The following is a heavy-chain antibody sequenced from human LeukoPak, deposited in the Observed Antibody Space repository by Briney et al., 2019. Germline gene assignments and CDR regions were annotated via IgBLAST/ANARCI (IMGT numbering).Heavy chain of an antibody. J-gene: IGHJ4*02. V-gene: IGHV3-74*01. CDR1: GFTFSSNW. D-gene: IGHD1-26*01. Sequence: GGSLRLSCAASGFTFSSNWMHWVRQAPGKGLVWVSRINSDGSSTSYAGSVKGRFTISRDNSKNTLYLQMNSLRAEDTAVYYCAKDRFAWELYHFDYWGQGTLVTVSS. CDR3: AKDRFAWELYHFDY. CDR2: INSDGSST.